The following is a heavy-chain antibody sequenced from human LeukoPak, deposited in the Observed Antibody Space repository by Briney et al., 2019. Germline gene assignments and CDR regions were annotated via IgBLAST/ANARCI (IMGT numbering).Heavy chain of an antibody. Sequence: PSETLSLTCTVSGGSISSGDYYWSWIRRPPGKGLEWIGYIYYSGSTNYNPSLKSRVTISVDTSKNQFSLKLSSVTAADTAVYYCARQVRYYGGNLSASFDYWGQGTLVTVSS. CDR1: GGSISSGDYY. CDR2: IYYSGST. D-gene: IGHD4-23*01. CDR3: ARQVRYYGGNLSASFDY. V-gene: IGHV4-30-4*08. J-gene: IGHJ4*02.